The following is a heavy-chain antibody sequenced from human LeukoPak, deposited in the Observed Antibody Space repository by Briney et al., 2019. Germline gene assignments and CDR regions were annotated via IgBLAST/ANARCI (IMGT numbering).Heavy chain of an antibody. D-gene: IGHD3-9*01. V-gene: IGHV4-4*07. J-gene: IGHJ5*02. CDR2: IYTSGST. CDR1: GYSISSGYY. Sequence: PSETLSLTCTVSGYSISSGYYWSWIRQPAGQGLEWIGRIYTSGSTNYNPSLKSRVTMSVDTSKNQFSLKLSSVTAADTAVYYCARDPHDPYDILTGSNNWFDPWGQGTLVTVSS. CDR3: ARDPHDPYDILTGSNNWFDP.